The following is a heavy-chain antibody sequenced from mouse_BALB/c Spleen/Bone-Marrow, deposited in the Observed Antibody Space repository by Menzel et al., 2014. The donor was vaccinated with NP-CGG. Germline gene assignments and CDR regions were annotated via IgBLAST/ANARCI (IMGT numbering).Heavy chain of an antibody. J-gene: IGHJ2*01. CDR3: ARPDGSYESYFDY. Sequence: VQLQQSGPELVKPGASVKMSCKASGYTFTSCYIHWVKQSPGQGLEWIGWIYPGDGSTEYNDKFKGKTTLTADKSSSTAYMLLSSLTSEDSAIYFCARPDGSYESYFDYWGQGTTLTVSS. V-gene: IGHV1S56*01. CDR1: GYTFTSCY. D-gene: IGHD1-1*02. CDR2: IYPGDGST.